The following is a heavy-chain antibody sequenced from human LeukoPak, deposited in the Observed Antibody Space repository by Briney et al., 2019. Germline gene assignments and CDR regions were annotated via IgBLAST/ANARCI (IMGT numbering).Heavy chain of an antibody. CDR2: VYYSGST. CDR3: ARVMGLGEISPYFDY. CDR1: RGSMRSYQ. J-gene: IGHJ4*02. D-gene: IGHD3-16*02. Sequence: SETLSLTCTVSRGSMRSYQWSWTRQPPGNGQEWSGYVYYSGSTNYNPSLKSRVTISIDKSKNQFSLKLSSVAAADRAVYYCARVMGLGEISPYFDYWGQGTLVPVSS. V-gene: IGHV4-59*01.